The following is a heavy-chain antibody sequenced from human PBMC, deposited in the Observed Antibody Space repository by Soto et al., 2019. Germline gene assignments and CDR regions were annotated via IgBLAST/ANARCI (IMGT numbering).Heavy chain of an antibody. CDR2: ISAYNGNT. CDR3: ARVPQWLVLSWFDP. Sequence: ASMKVSCKSSGYTFTSYSISWMPRAPGQGLKWMGLISAYNGNTNYAQKLQGRVTMTTDTSTSTAYMELRSLRSDDTAVYYCARVPQWLVLSWFDPWGQGTLVTVSS. J-gene: IGHJ5*02. CDR1: GYTFTSYS. D-gene: IGHD6-19*01. V-gene: IGHV1-18*04.